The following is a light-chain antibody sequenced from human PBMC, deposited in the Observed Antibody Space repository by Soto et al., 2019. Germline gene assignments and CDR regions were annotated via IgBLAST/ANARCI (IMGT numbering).Light chain of an antibody. Sequence: EIVMTQSPATLSVSPGERATLACRASQSVSNTLAWYQPKPGQAPRLHMYGAAARATGIPARVSGSGSGTEFTLTISSLQSEVFAVYYCPQYNRWPLTFGGGTKVEIK. CDR2: GAA. J-gene: IGKJ4*01. V-gene: IGKV3-15*01. CDR3: PQYNRWPLT. CDR1: QSVSNT.